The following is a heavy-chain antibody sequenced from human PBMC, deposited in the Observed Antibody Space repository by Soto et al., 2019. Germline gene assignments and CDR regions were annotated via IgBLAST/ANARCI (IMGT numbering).Heavy chain of an antibody. Sequence: EVQLVESGGGLVQPGGSLKLSCAASGFTFSGSAMHWVRQASGKGLEWVGRIRSKANSYATEYAASVKGRFTISRDDSKNTAXLQMNSLKTXXTXXXSXXXXXGSGSYSAFDIWGQGTMVTVSS. D-gene: IGHD3-10*01. CDR3: XXXXGSGSYSAFDI. CDR1: GFTFSGSA. V-gene: IGHV3-73*02. CDR2: IRSKANSYAT. J-gene: IGHJ3*02.